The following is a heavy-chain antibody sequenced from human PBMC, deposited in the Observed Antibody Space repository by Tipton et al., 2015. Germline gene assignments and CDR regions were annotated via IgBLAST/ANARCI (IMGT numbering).Heavy chain of an antibody. CDR3: TRARGRHGGLFDS. J-gene: IGHJ4*02. Sequence: GLVKPSETLSLSCSVTGVSVSSGGYYWSWIRQPPGKGLEWIGYIYYSGSTNYNPSLRSRVAMSMDTSKNQFSLKLSSVIAADTAVYYCTRARGRHGGLFDSWGQGILVTVSS. CDR1: GVSVSSGGYY. V-gene: IGHV4-61*08. D-gene: IGHD4-23*01. CDR2: IYYSGST.